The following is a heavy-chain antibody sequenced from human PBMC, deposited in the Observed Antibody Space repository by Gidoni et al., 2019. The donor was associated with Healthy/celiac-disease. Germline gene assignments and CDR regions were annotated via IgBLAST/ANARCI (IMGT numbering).Heavy chain of an antibody. CDR1: GFTFDDYG. D-gene: IGHD3-9*01. V-gene: IGHV3-20*04. CDR3: ARPYDILTGFAPSGY. CDR2: INWNGGST. J-gene: IGHJ4*02. Sequence: EVQLVESGGGVVRPGGSLRLSCAATGFTFDDYGMSWVRQAPGKGLEWVSGINWNGGSTGYADSVKGRFTISRDNAKNSLYLQMNSLRAEDTALYYCARPYDILTGFAPSGYWGQGTLVTVSS.